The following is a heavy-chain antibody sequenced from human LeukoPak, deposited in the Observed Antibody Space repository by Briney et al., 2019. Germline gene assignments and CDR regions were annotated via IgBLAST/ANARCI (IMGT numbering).Heavy chain of an antibody. V-gene: IGHV1-69*04. CDR3: ARGREVVTAKD. D-gene: IGHD2-21*02. Sequence: SVKVSCKASGGTFSSYAISWVRQAPGQGLEWMGRIIPILGIANNAQKFQGRVTITADKSTSTAYMELSSLRSEDTAVYYCARGREVVTAKDWGQGTLVTVSS. J-gene: IGHJ4*02. CDR1: GGTFSSYA. CDR2: IIPILGIA.